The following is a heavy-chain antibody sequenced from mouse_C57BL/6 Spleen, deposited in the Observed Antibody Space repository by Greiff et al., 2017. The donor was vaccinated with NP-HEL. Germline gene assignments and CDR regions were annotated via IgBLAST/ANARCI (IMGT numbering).Heavy chain of an antibody. J-gene: IGHJ2*01. D-gene: IGHD3-2*02. CDR1: GYTFTSYW. CDR2: IYPSDSET. V-gene: IGHV1-61*01. CDR3: ARDAPGYPFDY. Sequence: QVQLQQPGAELVRPGSSVKLSCKASGYTFTSYWMDWVKQRPGQGLEWIGNIYPSDSETHYNQKFKDKATLTVDKSSSTAYMLLSSLTSEDSAVYYCARDAPGYPFDYWGQGTTLTVSS.